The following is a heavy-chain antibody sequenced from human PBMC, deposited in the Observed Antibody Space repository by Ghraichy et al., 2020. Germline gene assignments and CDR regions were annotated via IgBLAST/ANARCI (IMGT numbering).Heavy chain of an antibody. J-gene: IGHJ5*02. CDR3: ARGNYGDWYNWFDP. CDR2: IYYSGST. V-gene: IGHV4-31*03. D-gene: IGHD4-17*01. Sequence: SLNISCTVSGGSISSGSYYWSWIRQHPGKGLEWIGYIYYSGSTYYNPSLKSRVTISVDTSKNQFSLKLSSVTAADTAGYYCARGNYGDWYNWFDPWGQGTLVTVSS. CDR1: GGSISSGSYY.